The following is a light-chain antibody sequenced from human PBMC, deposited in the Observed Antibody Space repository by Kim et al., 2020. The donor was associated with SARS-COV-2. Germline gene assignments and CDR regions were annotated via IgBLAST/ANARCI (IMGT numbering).Light chain of an antibody. CDR1: SSNIGSNY. CDR3: GSWDDSLNGPV. J-gene: IGLJ3*02. Sequence: QSVLTQAPSASGTPVQRVTISCSGSSSNIGSNYVYWYQQLPGTAPKVLIHTDNRRPSGVPDRFSGSKSVTPPSLAISGLRSEDETDYYCGSWDDSLNGPVFGGGTQLTVL. V-gene: IGLV1-47*01. CDR2: TDN.